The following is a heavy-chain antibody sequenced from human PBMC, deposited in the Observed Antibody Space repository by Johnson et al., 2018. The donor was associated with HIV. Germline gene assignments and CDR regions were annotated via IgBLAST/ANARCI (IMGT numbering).Heavy chain of an antibody. J-gene: IGHJ3*02. Sequence: QVQLVESGGGLVKPGGSLRLSCAASGFTFSDYYMSWIRQAPGKGLEWVSYISGSADTIYYTDSVKGRFTISRDNAKNSLYLQMNSLRAEDTALYYCARGTLTGTTGGFDIWGQGTMVTVSS. CDR1: GFTFSDYY. V-gene: IGHV3-11*01. CDR2: ISGSADTI. D-gene: IGHD1-20*01. CDR3: ARGTLTGTTGGFDI.